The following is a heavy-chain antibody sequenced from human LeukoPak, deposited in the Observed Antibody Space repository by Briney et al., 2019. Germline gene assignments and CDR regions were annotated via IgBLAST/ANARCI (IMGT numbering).Heavy chain of an antibody. CDR2: INHSGST. V-gene: IGHV4-34*01. CDR3: ARARGYYYDSSGYYWDY. J-gene: IGHJ4*02. CDR1: GGSFSGYY. D-gene: IGHD3-22*01. Sequence: SETLSLTCAVYGGSFSGYYWSWTRQPPGKGLEWIGEINHSGSTNYNPSLKSRVTISVDTSKNQFSLKLSSVTAADTAVYYCARARGYYYDSSGYYWDYWGQGTLVTVSS.